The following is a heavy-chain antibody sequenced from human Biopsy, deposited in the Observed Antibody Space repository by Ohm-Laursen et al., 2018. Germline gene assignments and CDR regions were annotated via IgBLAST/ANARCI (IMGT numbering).Heavy chain of an antibody. CDR1: NVSFSSFY. D-gene: IGHD2/OR15-2a*01. Sequence: SDTLSLTCAVYNVSFSSFYWSWIRQPPGKGLEWIGEISHTGSTNYNPPLKSRVFMSVDTSRSQFSLKLSSVTAADTAVYYCARHRTHPPPGSMDVWGRGTLVTVSS. V-gene: IGHV4-34*01. J-gene: IGHJ2*01. CDR2: ISHTGST. CDR3: ARHRTHPPPGSMDV.